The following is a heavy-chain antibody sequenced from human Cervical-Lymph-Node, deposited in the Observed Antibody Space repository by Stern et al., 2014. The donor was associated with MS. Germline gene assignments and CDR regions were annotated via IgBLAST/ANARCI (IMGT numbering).Heavy chain of an antibody. Sequence: EVQLLESGGGLVKPGGSLRLSCAASGFTFSSYSMNWVRQAPGKGLEWVSSISSSSIYIYYAYSVKGRFTISRDNAKNSLYLQMNSLRAEDTAVYYCARDYHYYDSSGYYDDAFDIWGQGTMVTVSS. V-gene: IGHV3-21*01. CDR1: GFTFSSYS. J-gene: IGHJ3*02. D-gene: IGHD3-22*01. CDR2: ISSSSIYI. CDR3: ARDYHYYDSSGYYDDAFDI.